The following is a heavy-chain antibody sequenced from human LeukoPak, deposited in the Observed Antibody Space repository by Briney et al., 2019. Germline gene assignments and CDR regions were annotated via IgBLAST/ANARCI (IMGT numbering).Heavy chain of an antibody. Sequence: GRSLRLSCAASGFTFDDYAMHWVRQAPGKGLEWVSGISWNSGSIGYADSVKGRFTISRDNAKNSLYLQMNSLRAEDMALYYCAEARYCSSTSCYWDYWGQGTLVTVSS. V-gene: IGHV3-9*03. CDR3: AEARYCSSTSCYWDY. CDR1: GFTFDDYA. D-gene: IGHD2-2*01. J-gene: IGHJ4*02. CDR2: ISWNSGSI.